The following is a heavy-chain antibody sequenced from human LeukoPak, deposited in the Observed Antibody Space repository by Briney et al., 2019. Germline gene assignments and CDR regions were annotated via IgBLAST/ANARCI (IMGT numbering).Heavy chain of an antibody. Sequence: GGSLRLSCAASGFTFSSYSMNWVRQAPGKGLEWVSSISSSSSYIYYTDSVKGRFTISRDNAKNSLYLQMNSLRAEDTAVYYCVRRGSSSGWGDYWGQGTLVTVSS. CDR2: ISSSSSYI. CDR1: GFTFSSYS. J-gene: IGHJ4*02. V-gene: IGHV3-21*01. CDR3: VRRGSSSGWGDY. D-gene: IGHD7-27*01.